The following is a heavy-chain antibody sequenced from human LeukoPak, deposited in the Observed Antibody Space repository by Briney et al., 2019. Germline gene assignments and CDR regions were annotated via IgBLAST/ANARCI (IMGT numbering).Heavy chain of an antibody. J-gene: IGHJ3*02. CDR2: IYTSGST. CDR1: GGSISSGSYY. V-gene: IGHV4-61*02. Sequence: SQTLSLTCTVPGGSISSGSYYWSWIRQPAGKGLEWIGRIYTSGSTNYNPSLKSRVTISVDTSKNQFSLKLSSVTAADTAVYYCARFGAAPRARAFDIWGQGTMVTVSS. CDR3: ARFGAAPRARAFDI. D-gene: IGHD3-16*01.